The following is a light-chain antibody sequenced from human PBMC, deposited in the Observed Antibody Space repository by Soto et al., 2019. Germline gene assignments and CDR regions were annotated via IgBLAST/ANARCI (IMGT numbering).Light chain of an antibody. J-gene: IGLJ1*01. CDR2: TND. CDR3: AVWDDSMNGHV. V-gene: IGLV1-44*01. Sequence: VLTQPPSASGTPGQTVTISCSGSSSNIGTSSVHWYKHLPGTAPKPLIYTNDQRPSGVPDRFSGSKSGTSASLAISGLKSEDEADYYCAVWDDSMNGHVFGAGTKVTVL. CDR1: SSNIGTSS.